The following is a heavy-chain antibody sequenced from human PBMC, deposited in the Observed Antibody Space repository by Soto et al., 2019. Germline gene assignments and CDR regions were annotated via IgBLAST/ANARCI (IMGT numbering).Heavy chain of an antibody. CDR3: ASRDPGTSVDY. Sequence: SETLSLTCTVSDGSFTRNNWSACVRQPPGQGLEWIGEIYRTGSTNYNPSLKSRVTISLDKSENQFSLKVTSVTAADTAVYYCASRDPGTSVDYWGQGTLVTVPS. V-gene: IGHV4-4*02. CDR2: IYRTGST. D-gene: IGHD1-7*01. J-gene: IGHJ4*02. CDR1: DGSFTRNNW.